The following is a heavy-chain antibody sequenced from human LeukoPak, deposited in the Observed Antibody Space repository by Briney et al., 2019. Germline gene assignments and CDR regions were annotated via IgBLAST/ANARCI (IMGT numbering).Heavy chain of an antibody. V-gene: IGHV4-4*07. CDR3: ARDKTYYYDSGAFDI. CDR1: GGSISSYY. J-gene: IGHJ3*02. Sequence: SETLSLTCTVSGGSISSYYWSWIRQPAGKGLEWIGRIYTSGSTNYNPSLKSRVTMSVDTSKNQFSLKLSSVTAADTAVYHCARDKTYYYDSGAFDIWGQGTMVTVSS. CDR2: IYTSGST. D-gene: IGHD3-22*01.